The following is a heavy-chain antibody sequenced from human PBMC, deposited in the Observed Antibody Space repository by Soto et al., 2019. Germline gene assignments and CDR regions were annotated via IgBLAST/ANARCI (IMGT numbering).Heavy chain of an antibody. J-gene: IGHJ4*02. V-gene: IGHV1-69*02. Sequence: QVQLVQSGAEVKKPGSSVKVSCKASGGTFSSYTISWVRQAPGQGLEWTGRIIPILGIANYAQKFQGRVTITADKSTSTAYMELSSLRSEDTAVYYCARYYGDAFLDYWGQGTLVTVSS. CDR1: GGTFSSYT. CDR2: IIPILGIA. D-gene: IGHD4-17*01. CDR3: ARYYGDAFLDY.